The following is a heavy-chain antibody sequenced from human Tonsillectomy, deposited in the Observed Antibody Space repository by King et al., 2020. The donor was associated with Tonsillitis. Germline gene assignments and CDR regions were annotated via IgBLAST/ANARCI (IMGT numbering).Heavy chain of an antibody. CDR2: MNPNSGKT. Sequence: VQLVQSGAEVKKPGASVKVSCKTSGYTFSNYDINWVRQATGQGLEGMGWMNPNSGKTAYAQNFQGRVTMTRNTSINTAYLELNSLRSDDTAMYYCARGQGAFDIWGQGTMVTVSS. CDR3: ARGQGAFDI. CDR1: GYTFSNYD. J-gene: IGHJ3*02. V-gene: IGHV1-8*01.